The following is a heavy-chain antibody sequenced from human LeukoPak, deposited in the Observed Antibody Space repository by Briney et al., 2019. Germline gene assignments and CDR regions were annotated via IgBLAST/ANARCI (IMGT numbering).Heavy chain of an antibody. CDR1: GYTFPLYG. Sequence: ASVKVSCKASGYTFPLYGLSWVRQAPGKGLECMGLVPPEDCETIDAEKFQGRVTMTADTSTDTAYMELSSLRSEDTAVYYCATALPAYRTVRIAAAGTPFDYWGQGTLVTVSS. D-gene: IGHD6-13*01. V-gene: IGHV1-69-2*01. CDR2: VPPEDCET. CDR3: ATALPAYRTVRIAAAGTPFDY. J-gene: IGHJ4*02.